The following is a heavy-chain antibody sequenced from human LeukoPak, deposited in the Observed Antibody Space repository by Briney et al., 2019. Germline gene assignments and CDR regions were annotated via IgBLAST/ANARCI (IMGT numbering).Heavy chain of an antibody. CDR2: IYTSGST. CDR1: GGSISSYY. J-gene: IGHJ5*02. V-gene: IGHV4-4*09. Sequence: SETLSLTCTVSGGSISSYYWSWIRQPPGKGLEWIGYIYTSGSTNYNPSLKSRVTISVDTSKNQFSLKLSSVTAADTAVYYCARHLGSDYDFWSGYYSNWFDPWGQGTLVTVSS. D-gene: IGHD3-3*01. CDR3: ARHLGSDYDFWSGYYSNWFDP.